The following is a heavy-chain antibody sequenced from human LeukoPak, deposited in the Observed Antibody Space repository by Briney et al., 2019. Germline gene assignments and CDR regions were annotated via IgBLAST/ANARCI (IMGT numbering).Heavy chain of an antibody. D-gene: IGHD3-22*01. CDR1: GYTFTRYG. V-gene: IGHV1-18*01. Sequence: ASVKVSCKASGYTFTRYGISWVRQAPGQGLVWMGWISAYNGNTNYAQKLQGRVTMTTDTSTSTAYMELRSLRSDDTAVYYCARDRYYYSDRSGYLDYWGQGTLVTVSS. CDR3: ARDRYYYSDRSGYLDY. CDR2: ISAYNGNT. J-gene: IGHJ4*02.